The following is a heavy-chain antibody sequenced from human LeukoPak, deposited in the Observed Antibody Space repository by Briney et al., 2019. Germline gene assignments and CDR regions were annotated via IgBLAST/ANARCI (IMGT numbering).Heavy chain of an antibody. V-gene: IGHV3-21*06. CDR3: AKLGITMIGGV. Sequence: GGSLRLSCAASGFTFSSYNMNWVRQAPGKGLEWVSSTTSSSSYIYYADSVKGRFTISRDNAKNSLYLQMNSLRAEDTAVYYCAKLGITMIGGVWGKGTTVTISS. CDR1: GFTFSSYN. J-gene: IGHJ6*04. D-gene: IGHD3-10*02. CDR2: TTSSSSYI.